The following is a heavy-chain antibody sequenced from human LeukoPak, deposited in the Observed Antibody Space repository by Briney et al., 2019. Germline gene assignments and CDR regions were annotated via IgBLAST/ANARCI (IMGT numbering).Heavy chain of an antibody. V-gene: IGHV4-4*02. CDR3: ARGLRSPVDY. CDR1: GGSISSSNW. Sequence: PSETLSLTCAVSGGSISSSNWWSWVRQPPGKGLEWIGEIYHSGSTNYSPSLKSQVIMSLDKSKNQFSLKLNSVTAADTAVYYCARGLRSPVDYWGQGTLVTVSS. CDR2: IYHSGST. J-gene: IGHJ4*02.